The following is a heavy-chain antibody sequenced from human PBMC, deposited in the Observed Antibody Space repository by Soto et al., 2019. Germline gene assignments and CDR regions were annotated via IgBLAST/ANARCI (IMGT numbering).Heavy chain of an antibody. Sequence: QEQLQQSGPGLVKPSQTLSLTCAISGDSVSKNSATWNWIRQSPARGLEWLGRTYYRSKWYNDYAVSVKSRIPFNPDTSKNQFSLQLNSVTPEDTAVYYCARGSLRGGNWYFDLWGRGTLVTVSS. J-gene: IGHJ2*01. CDR1: GDSVSKNSAT. D-gene: IGHD3-16*01. CDR3: ARGSLRGGNWYFDL. V-gene: IGHV6-1*01. CDR2: TYYRSKWYN.